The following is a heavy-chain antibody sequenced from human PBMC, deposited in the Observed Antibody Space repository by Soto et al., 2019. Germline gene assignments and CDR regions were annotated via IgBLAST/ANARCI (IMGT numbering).Heavy chain of an antibody. CDR1: LGAFSSYS. J-gene: IGHJ6*02. CDR3: ARAYGTGRYSRSWKGYYYGMDG. V-gene: IGHV1-69*01. CDR2: IIPIFGTA. D-gene: IGHD6-13*01. Sequence: QVSCEGSLGAFSSYSSSCGRQAEGKGLGWIGGIIPIFGTANYAQKFQGRVTITADESMSTAYMELSSLRSEDTAVYYCARAYGTGRYSRSWKGYYYGMDGWGQGNTVTV.